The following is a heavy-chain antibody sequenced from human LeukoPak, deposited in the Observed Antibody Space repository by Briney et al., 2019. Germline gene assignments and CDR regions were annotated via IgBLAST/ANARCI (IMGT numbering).Heavy chain of an antibody. V-gene: IGHV3-20*04. Sequence: PGGSLRLSCAGSGFTFDDYGMSWVRQAPGKGLEWVSGINWNGGSTGYADSVKGRFTISRDDAKNSLYLQMNSLRAEDTALYYCARASVELGELDAFDIWGQGTMVTVSS. CDR1: GFTFDDYG. D-gene: IGHD7-27*01. J-gene: IGHJ3*02. CDR2: INWNGGST. CDR3: ARASVELGELDAFDI.